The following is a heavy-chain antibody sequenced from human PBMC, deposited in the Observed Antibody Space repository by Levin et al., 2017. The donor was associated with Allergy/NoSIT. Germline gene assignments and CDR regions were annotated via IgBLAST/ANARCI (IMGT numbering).Heavy chain of an antibody. J-gene: IGHJ6*03. CDR3: AREGGGGRYFDWLSGDYYYYMDV. V-gene: IGHV3-64*01. Sequence: PGGSLRLSCAASGFTFSSYAMHWVRQAPGKGLEYVSAISSNGGSTYYANSVKGRFTISRDNSKNTLYLQMGSLRAEDMAVYYCAREGGGGRYFDWLSGDYYYYMDVWGKGTTVTVSS. CDR2: ISSNGGST. CDR1: GFTFSSYA. D-gene: IGHD3-9*01.